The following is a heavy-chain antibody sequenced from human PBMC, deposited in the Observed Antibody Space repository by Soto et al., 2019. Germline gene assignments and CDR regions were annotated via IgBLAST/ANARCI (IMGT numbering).Heavy chain of an antibody. J-gene: IGHJ4*02. CDR3: ARDILWFGEATYFDY. D-gene: IGHD3-10*01. V-gene: IGHV1-18*01. CDR1: GYTFTSYG. Sequence: ASVTVCCKASGYTFTSYGISWVRQAPGQGLEWMGWISAYNGNTNYAQKLQGRVTMTTDTSTSTAYMELRSLRSDDTAVYYCARDILWFGEATYFDYWGQGTLVTVSS. CDR2: ISAYNGNT.